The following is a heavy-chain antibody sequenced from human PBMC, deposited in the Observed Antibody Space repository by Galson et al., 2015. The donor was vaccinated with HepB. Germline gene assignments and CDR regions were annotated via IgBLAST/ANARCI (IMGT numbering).Heavy chain of an antibody. CDR1: GYTFTRYA. V-gene: IGHV7-4-1*02. CDR3: ARDAYASNQRYDLDV. J-gene: IGHJ6*02. Sequence: SVKVSCKASGYTFTRYAINWVRQAPGQGLEWMGWINTNTGNPTYAQGFTGRFVFSLDTSVSTAYPQISSLKAEDTAVYYCARDAYASNQRYDLDVWGQGTTVTVSS. D-gene: IGHD4-23*01. CDR2: INTNTGNP.